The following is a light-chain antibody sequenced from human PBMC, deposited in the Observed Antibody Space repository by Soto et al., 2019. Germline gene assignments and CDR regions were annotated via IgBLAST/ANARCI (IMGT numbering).Light chain of an antibody. CDR3: QQCHATPLT. CDR2: GAS. V-gene: IGKV3-20*01. Sequence: EIVLAQSPGTLSLSPGERATLSCRASQSVSSSSLAWYQQKPGQAPRLLIHGASSRATGIPDRFSGSGSGTDFTLTISRLEPEDVGIYYCQQCHATPLTFGQGTRLEIK. CDR1: QSVSSSS. J-gene: IGKJ5*01.